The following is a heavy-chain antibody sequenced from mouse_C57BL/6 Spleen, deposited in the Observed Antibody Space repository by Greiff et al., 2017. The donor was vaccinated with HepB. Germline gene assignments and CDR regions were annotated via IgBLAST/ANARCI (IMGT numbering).Heavy chain of an antibody. CDR2: INPNNGGT. D-gene: IGHD2-3*01. CDR3: ARSHDGYYTWFAY. CDR1: GYTFTDYN. J-gene: IGHJ3*01. Sequence: EVQLQQSGPELVKPGASVKMSCKASGYTFTDYNMHWVKQSHGKSLEWIGYINPNNGGTSYNQKFKGKATLTVNKSSSTAYMELRSLTSEDSAVYYFARSHDGYYTWFAYWGQGTLVTVSA. V-gene: IGHV1-22*01.